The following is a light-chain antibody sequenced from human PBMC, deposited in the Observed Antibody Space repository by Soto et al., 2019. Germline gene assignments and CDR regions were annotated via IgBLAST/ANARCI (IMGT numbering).Light chain of an antibody. CDR2: GAY. J-gene: IGKJ5*01. V-gene: IGKV3-15*01. CDR1: QSVYNN. CDR3: KQYNNWPIT. Sequence: EIVMTQSPATLSVSPGERATLSCRASQSVYNNLAWYQRKPGQAPRLLLYGAYTRATGIPARFSGGGSGTEFTLTIRSLQSEDFAVYYCKQYNNWPITFGQGTRLEIK.